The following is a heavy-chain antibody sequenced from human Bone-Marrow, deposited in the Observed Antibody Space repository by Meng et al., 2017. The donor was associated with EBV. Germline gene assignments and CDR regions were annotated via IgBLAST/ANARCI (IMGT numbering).Heavy chain of an antibody. V-gene: IGHV3-21*01. CDR1: GFTVTTYS. J-gene: IGHJ4*02. Sequence: EVQLVESGGGLVKPGGSLRLSCAASGFTVTTYSMNWVRQAPGKGLEWVSSISSSGTYIYYADSLKGRFTISRDNAKNSLYLQMNSLRAEDTAVYYCARDVDRQGYFDYWGQGPLVTVSS. D-gene: IGHD3/OR15-3a*01. CDR2: ISSSGTYI. CDR3: ARDVDRQGYFDY.